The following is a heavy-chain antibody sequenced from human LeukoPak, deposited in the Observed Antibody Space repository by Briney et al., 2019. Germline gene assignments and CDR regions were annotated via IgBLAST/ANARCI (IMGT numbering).Heavy chain of an antibody. CDR1: VYTFTGYY. D-gene: IGHD2-2*01. CDR2: INPSGGST. CDR3: VRGVVPAAPPDY. V-gene: IGHV1-46*01. J-gene: IGHJ4*02. Sequence: ASVKVSCKPSVYTFTGYYMHWVRQAPGQGLEWMGIINPSGGSTSYAQKFQGRVTMTRNTSISTAYMELSSLRSEDTAVYYCVRGVVPAAPPDYWGQGTLVTVSS.